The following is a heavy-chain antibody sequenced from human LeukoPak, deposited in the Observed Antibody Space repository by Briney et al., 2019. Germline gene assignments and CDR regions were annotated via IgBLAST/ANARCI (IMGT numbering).Heavy chain of an antibody. Sequence: GGSLRLSCAASGFTLRSYTMNWVRQAPGKGLEWVSSIGISSNKIYYADSVKGRFIISRDNAKNSVYLQMNSLRAEDTAVYYCAKVETYYYDSSGYDYWGQGTLVTVSS. CDR3: AKVETYYYDSSGYDY. V-gene: IGHV3-21*04. J-gene: IGHJ4*02. CDR1: GFTLRSYT. D-gene: IGHD3-22*01. CDR2: IGISSNKI.